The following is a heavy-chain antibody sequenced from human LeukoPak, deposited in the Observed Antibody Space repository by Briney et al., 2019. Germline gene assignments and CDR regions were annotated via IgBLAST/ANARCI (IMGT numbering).Heavy chain of an antibody. J-gene: IGHJ4*02. CDR1: GGSISSGSYY. CDR2: IYSSGST. D-gene: IGHD5-24*01. V-gene: IGHV4-61*02. CDR3: AISNGYNLDY. Sequence: SQTLSLTCTVSGGSISSGSYYWSWIRRPAGKGLEWIGRIYSSGSTNYNPSLKSRVTISVDTSKNQFSLKLSSVTAADTAVYYCAISNGYNLDYWGQGTLVTVSS.